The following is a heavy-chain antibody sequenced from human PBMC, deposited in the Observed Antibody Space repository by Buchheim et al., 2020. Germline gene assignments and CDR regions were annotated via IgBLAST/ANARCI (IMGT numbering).Heavy chain of an antibody. J-gene: IGHJ4*02. V-gene: IGHV4-30-2*01. CDR3: ARDRPDYYDSSGYYYLLD. D-gene: IGHD3-22*01. Sequence: QLQLQESGSGLVKPSQTLSLTCAVSGGSISSGGYSWSWIRQPPGKGLEWIGYIYHSGSTYYNPSLKSRVTISVNRSKNQFSLKLSAVTAADTAVYYCARDRPDYYDSSGYYYLLDWGQGTL. CDR1: GGSISSGGYS. CDR2: IYHSGST.